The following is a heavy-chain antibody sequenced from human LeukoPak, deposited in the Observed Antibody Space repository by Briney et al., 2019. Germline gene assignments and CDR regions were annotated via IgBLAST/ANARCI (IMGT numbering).Heavy chain of an antibody. J-gene: IGHJ4*02. CDR3: ARADYGGTFDY. V-gene: IGHV3-20*04. D-gene: IGHD4-23*01. CDR2: ITWNGGTT. CDR1: GFTFDDHG. Sequence: GGSLRLSCAASGFTFDDHGMNWVRQAPGKGLEWVSGITWNGGTTGYADSVRGRFTISRDNAKNSLYLQMNSLRAEDTAVYYCARADYGGTFDYWGQGTLVTVSS.